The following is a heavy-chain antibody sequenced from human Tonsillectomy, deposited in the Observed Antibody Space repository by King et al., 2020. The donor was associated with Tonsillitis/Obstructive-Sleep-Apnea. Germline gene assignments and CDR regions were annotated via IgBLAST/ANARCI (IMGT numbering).Heavy chain of an antibody. J-gene: IGHJ4*02. V-gene: IGHV4-34*01. CDR1: GGSFSGYY. D-gene: IGHD6-13*01. CDR3: AATDSSSWNPFDY. CDR2: INHSGST. Sequence: VQLQQWGAGLLKPSETLSLTCAVYGGSFSGYYWSWIRQPPGKGLEWIGEINHSGSTNYNPSLKSRVTISVDTSKNQFSLKLSSVTAADTAVYYCAATDSSSWNPFDYWGQGTLVTVSS.